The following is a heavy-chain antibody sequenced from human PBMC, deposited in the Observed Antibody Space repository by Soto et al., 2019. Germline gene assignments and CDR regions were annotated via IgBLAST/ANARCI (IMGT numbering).Heavy chain of an antibody. D-gene: IGHD3-22*01. J-gene: IGHJ4*02. CDR3: ARDLFPALHDSSGSLGY. Sequence: QVQLVQSGAEVKKPGSSVKVSCKASGGTFSSYAISWVRQAPGQGLEWMGGIIPIFGTANYAQKFQGRVTITAXXSXSIXYRELSSLRSEDTAVYYCARDLFPALHDSSGSLGYWGQGALVTVSS. CDR2: IIPIFGTA. V-gene: IGHV1-69*12. CDR1: GGTFSSYA.